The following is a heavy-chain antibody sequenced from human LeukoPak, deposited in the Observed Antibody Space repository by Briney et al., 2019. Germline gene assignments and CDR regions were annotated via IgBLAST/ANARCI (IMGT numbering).Heavy chain of an antibody. J-gene: IGHJ4*02. CDR1: GGSFSGYY. Sequence: PSETLSLTCAVYGGSFSGYYWSWIRQPPGKGLEWIGEINHSGSTNYNPSLKSRVTISVDTSKNQSSLKLSSVTAADTAVYYCARLKAGSYYKYWGQGTLVTVSS. CDR3: ARLKAGSYYKY. D-gene: IGHD3-10*01. V-gene: IGHV4-34*01. CDR2: INHSGST.